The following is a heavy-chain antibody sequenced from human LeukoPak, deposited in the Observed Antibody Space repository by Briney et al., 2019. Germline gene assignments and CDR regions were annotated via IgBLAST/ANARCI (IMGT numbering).Heavy chain of an antibody. CDR3: ARPPRSSSGLDY. CDR2: IWFDGRRE. Sequence: GGSLRLSCVASGFTFGSSGFNWVRQAPGKGLEWVTLIWFDGRREDYIDSVKGRFTVSTDDSENTVYLQMSNLRVEDTAVYYCARPPRSSSGLDYWGQGTLVAVSS. CDR1: GFTFGSSG. J-gene: IGHJ4*02. D-gene: IGHD6-19*01. V-gene: IGHV3-33*01.